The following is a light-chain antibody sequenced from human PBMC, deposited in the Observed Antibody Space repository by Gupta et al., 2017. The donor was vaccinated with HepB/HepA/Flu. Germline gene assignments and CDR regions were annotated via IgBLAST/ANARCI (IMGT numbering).Light chain of an antibody. CDR1: ALPKQY. V-gene: IGLV3-25*03. J-gene: IGLJ2*01. CDR2: NDK. CDR3: QSADRGGPYSGVV. Sequence: SYELTQPPSVSVSPGQTPRITSPGDALPKQYGYWYQQKPGQAPVLVIYNDKERPSGIPERFSGSSSGTTATLTISGVQAEDEADYYCQSADRGGPYSGVVFGGGTKVTVL.